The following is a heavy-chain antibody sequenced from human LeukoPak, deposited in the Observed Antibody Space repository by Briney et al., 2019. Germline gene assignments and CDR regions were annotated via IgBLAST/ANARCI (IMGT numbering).Heavy chain of an antibody. CDR2: MNPNSGNT. CDR1: GYSFTSYD. V-gene: IGHV1-8*01. D-gene: IGHD2-15*01. Sequence: ASVKVSCKASGYSFTSYDINWVRQATGQGLEWMGWMNPNSGNTGYAQKFQGRVTMTRNNSISTAYMELTSLRSEDTAVYYCARGGRYCSGGSCYSRTLNYYYYYMYVWGKGTTVTISS. CDR3: ARGGRYCSGGSCYSRTLNYYYYYMYV. J-gene: IGHJ6*03.